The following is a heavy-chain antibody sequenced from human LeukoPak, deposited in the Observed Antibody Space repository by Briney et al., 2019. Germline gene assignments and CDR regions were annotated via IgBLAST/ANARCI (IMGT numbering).Heavy chain of an antibody. J-gene: IGHJ3*02. CDR3: ARGPYSYDSSGAFDI. CDR2: IFHTGYT. CDR1: GYPISMGYF. Sequence: SETLSLTCTVSGYPISMGYFWGWIRQPPGKGLEWIGSIFHTGYTFYDPSFKRRLTISVDTSKNQFSLKLSSVTAADTAVYFCARGPYSYDSSGAFDIWGQGTMVTVSS. D-gene: IGHD3-22*01. V-gene: IGHV4-38-2*02.